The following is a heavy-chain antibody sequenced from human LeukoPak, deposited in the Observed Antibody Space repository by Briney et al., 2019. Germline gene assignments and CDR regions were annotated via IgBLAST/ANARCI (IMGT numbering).Heavy chain of an antibody. CDR3: ARGHAFDI. CDR1: GYTFTTYW. J-gene: IGHJ3*02. CDR2: IYPGDSDT. Sequence: EESLKISCKGSGYTFTTYWIGWVRQMPGKGLEYMGIIYPGDSDTRYSPSFQGQVTISADKSVSTAYLQWSSLKASDTAMYYCARGHAFDIWGQGTMVTVSS. V-gene: IGHV5-51*01.